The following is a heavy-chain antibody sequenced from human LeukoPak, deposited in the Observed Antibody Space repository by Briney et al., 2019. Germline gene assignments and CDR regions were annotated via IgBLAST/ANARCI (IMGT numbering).Heavy chain of an antibody. CDR2: ISGSGGST. J-gene: IGHJ6*02. D-gene: IGHD3-9*01. CDR1: GFTFSRYA. CDR3: AKEERYYDILTGYSSYGMDV. Sequence: PGGSLRLSCAAPGFTFSRYAMSWVRQAPGKGLEWVSAISGSGGSTYYADSVKGRFTISRDNSKNTLYLQMNSLRAEDTAVYYCAKEERYYDILTGYSSYGMDVWGQGTTVTVSS. V-gene: IGHV3-23*01.